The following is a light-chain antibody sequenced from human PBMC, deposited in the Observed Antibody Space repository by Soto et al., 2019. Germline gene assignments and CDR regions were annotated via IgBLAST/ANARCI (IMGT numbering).Light chain of an antibody. CDR3: TSYTCSSTLFV. V-gene: IGLV2-14*01. CDR1: SSDVGGYNY. CDR2: EVS. J-gene: IGLJ1*01. Sequence: QSALTQPASVSGSPGQSITISCTVTSSDVGGYNYVSWYQQHPGKAPKLMIYEVSNRPSGVSNRFSGSKSGNTASLTISGLQAEDEADYYCTSYTCSSTLFVFGTGTKVTVL.